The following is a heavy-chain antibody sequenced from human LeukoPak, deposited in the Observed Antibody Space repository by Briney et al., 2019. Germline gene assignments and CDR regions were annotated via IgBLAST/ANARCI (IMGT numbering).Heavy chain of an antibody. V-gene: IGHV3-15*01. CDR3: TTEQVITGSLDY. Sequence: GGSLRLSCAASGFTFSNAWMSWVRQAPGKGLEWVGRIKSKTDGGTTDYAAPVKGRFTISRDDSKNTLYLQMNSLKTEDTAVYYWTTEQVITGSLDYWGQGTLVTVSS. D-gene: IGHD1-20*01. CDR1: GFTFSNAW. J-gene: IGHJ4*02. CDR2: IKSKTDGGTT.